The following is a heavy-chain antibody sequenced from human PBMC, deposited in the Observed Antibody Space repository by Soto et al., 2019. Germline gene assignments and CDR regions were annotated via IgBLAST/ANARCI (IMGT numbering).Heavy chain of an antibody. CDR3: ARSGVVVNAFDI. CDR1: GGTFSNYA. V-gene: IGHV1-69*12. Sequence: QVQLVQSGAEVKKPGSSVKVSCKASGGTFSNYAISWVRQVPGQGLEWMGGIIPISGTANYAQKFQGRVTIAADESTRTAYMGLSSLRSEDTAVYYCARSGVVVNAFDIWGQGTMVIVSS. J-gene: IGHJ3*02. D-gene: IGHD2-21*01. CDR2: IIPISGTA.